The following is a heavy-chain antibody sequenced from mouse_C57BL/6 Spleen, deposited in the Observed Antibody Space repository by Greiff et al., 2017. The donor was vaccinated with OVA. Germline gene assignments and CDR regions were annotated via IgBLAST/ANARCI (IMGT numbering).Heavy chain of an antibody. J-gene: IGHJ4*01. V-gene: IGHV5-12*01. D-gene: IGHD2-1*01. CDR1: GFTFSDYY. Sequence: EVNLVESGGGLVQPGGSLKLSCAASGFTFSDYYMYWVRQTPEKRLEWVAYISNGGGSTYYPDTVKGRFTISRDNAKNTLYLQMSRLKSEDTAMYYCARSLNYIMDYWGQGTSVTVSS. CDR3: ARSLNYIMDY. CDR2: ISNGGGST.